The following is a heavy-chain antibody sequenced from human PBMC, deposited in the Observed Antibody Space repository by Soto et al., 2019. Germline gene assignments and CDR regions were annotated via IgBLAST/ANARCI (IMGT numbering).Heavy chain of an antibody. Sequence: GGSLRLSCSASGFTFSSYAMHWVRQAPGKGLEYVSAISSNGGSTYYADSVKGRFTISRDNSKNTLYLQMSSLRAEDTAVYYCVKGQFVMATSYARGYFDYWGQGTLVTVSS. D-gene: IGHD5-12*01. CDR3: VKGQFVMATSYARGYFDY. J-gene: IGHJ4*02. V-gene: IGHV3-64D*08. CDR1: GFTFSSYA. CDR2: ISSNGGST.